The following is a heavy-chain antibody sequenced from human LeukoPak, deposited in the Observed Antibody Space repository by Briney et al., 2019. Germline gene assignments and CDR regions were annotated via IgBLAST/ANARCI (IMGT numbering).Heavy chain of an antibody. J-gene: IGHJ4*02. CDR1: GGSISSYY. V-gene: IGHV4-4*07. Sequence: SETLSLTCTVSGGSISSYYWSWIRQPAGKGLEWIGRIYTSGSTNYNPSLKSRVTMSVDTSKNQFSLKLSSVTAADTAVYYCARGRSGYDYALGLTGAYFDYWGQGTLVTVSS. CDR2: IYTSGST. CDR3: ARGRSGYDYALGLTGAYFDY. D-gene: IGHD5-12*01.